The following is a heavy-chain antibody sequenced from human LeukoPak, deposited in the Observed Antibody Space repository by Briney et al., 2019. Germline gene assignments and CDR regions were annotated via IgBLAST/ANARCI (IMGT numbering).Heavy chain of an antibody. CDR2: ISGSGGST. CDR3: AKATTKDTAMVQDY. CDR1: GFTFSSYA. J-gene: IGHJ4*02. V-gene: IGHV3-23*01. D-gene: IGHD5-18*01. Sequence: PGRSLRLSCAASGFTFSSYAMSWVRQAPGKGLEWVSAISGSGGSTYYADSVKGRFTISRDNSKNTLYLQMNSLRAENTAVYYCAKATTKDTAMVQDYWGQGTLVTVSS.